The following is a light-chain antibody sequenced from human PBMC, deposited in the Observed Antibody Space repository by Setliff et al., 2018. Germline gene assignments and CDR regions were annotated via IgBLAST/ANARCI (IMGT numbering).Light chain of an antibody. V-gene: IGLV2-14*01. CDR3: SSYTSSRTYL. J-gene: IGLJ1*01. CDR2: EVS. Sequence: QSALAQPASVSGSPGQSITISCTGTSSDVGDYKYVSWYQQLPGKAPKLIIYEVSNRPSGVSNRFSGSKSGNTASLTISGLQAEDEADYYCSSYTSSRTYLFGTGTRSPS. CDR1: SSDVGDYKY.